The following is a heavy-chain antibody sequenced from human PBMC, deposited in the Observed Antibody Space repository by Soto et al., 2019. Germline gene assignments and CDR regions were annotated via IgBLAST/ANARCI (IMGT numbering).Heavy chain of an antibody. CDR3: ARGDYDILTGYYHGMDV. CDR2: IYYSGST. Sequence: PSETLSLTCTVSGDSISSYSWSWIRQPPGKGLEWIGYIYYSGSTNYNPSLKSRVTISVDTSKNQFSLKLSSVTAADTAVYYCARGDYDILTGYYHGMDVWGQGTTVTVSS. CDR1: GDSISSYS. D-gene: IGHD3-9*01. V-gene: IGHV4-59*01. J-gene: IGHJ6*02.